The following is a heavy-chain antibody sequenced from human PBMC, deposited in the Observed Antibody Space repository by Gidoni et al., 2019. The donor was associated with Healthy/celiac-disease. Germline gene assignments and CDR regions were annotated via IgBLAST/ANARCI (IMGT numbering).Heavy chain of an antibody. CDR3: ARWEGSESMAYGMDV. Sequence: QVQLVQSGAEVNTPGSSVKVSCKASGGPFSRDAISWVRQAPGQGFEWMGGVIPIFGTANYAQKFQGRVTITADESTSTAYMELSSLRSEDTAVYYCARWEGSESMAYGMDVWGQGTTVTVSS. V-gene: IGHV1-69*01. CDR1: GGPFSRDA. J-gene: IGHJ6*02. CDR2: VIPIFGTA. D-gene: IGHD1-26*01.